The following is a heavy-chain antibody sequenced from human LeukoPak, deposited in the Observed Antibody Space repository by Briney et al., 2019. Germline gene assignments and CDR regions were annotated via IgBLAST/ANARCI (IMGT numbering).Heavy chain of an antibody. Sequence: PGGSLRLSCAASGFTFSSYGMHWVRQAPGKGLEWVAFIRYDGSNKYYADSVKGRFTISRDNSKNTLYLQMSSLRAEDTAVYYCARGLSAMGYFDYWGQGTLVTVSS. J-gene: IGHJ4*02. D-gene: IGHD3-16*01. V-gene: IGHV3-30*02. CDR1: GFTFSSYG. CDR2: IRYDGSNK. CDR3: ARGLSAMGYFDY.